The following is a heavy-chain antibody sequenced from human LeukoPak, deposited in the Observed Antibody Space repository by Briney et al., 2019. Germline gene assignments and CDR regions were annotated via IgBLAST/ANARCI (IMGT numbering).Heavy chain of an antibody. J-gene: IGHJ4*02. CDR3: ARRYFDY. D-gene: IGHD1-14*01. V-gene: IGHV3-7*01. Sequence: PGGSLRLSCAASGFTFSSYSMNWVRQAPGKGLEWVANIKQDGSEKYYVDSVKGRFTISRDNAKNSLYLQMNSLRAEDTAVYYCARRYFDYGGQETLVTVPS. CDR1: GFTFSSYS. CDR2: IKQDGSEK.